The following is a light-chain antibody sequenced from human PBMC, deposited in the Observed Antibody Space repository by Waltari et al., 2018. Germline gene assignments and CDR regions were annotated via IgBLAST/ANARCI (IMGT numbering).Light chain of an antibody. Sequence: QSALTPPASVSGSPGQSITISCTGTSSYVVGHNHVPWYQQHPGQVPKLLIYDVDKWPSGVSHRFSASKSGNTASLTISGLQAEDEADYYCNSFTSTTTWVFGGGTRVTVL. CDR1: SSYVVGHNH. CDR3: NSFTSTTTWV. J-gene: IGLJ3*02. CDR2: DVD. V-gene: IGLV2-14*03.